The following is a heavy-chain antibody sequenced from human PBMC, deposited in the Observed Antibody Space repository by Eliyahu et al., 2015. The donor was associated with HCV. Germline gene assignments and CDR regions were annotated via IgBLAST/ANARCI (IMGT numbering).Heavy chain of an antibody. J-gene: IGHJ4*02. D-gene: IGHD4-17*01. Sequence: QVQLVQSGAEVKKPGASVKVSCXASGXXXTGYYXHXVRQAPGQGLEWMGWINPNSGGTNYAQKFQGRVTMTRDTSISTAYMELSRLRSDDTAVYYCARAEDGDYSHFDYWGQGTLVTVSS. V-gene: IGHV1-2*02. CDR2: INPNSGGT. CDR3: ARAEDGDYSHFDY. CDR1: GXXXTGYY.